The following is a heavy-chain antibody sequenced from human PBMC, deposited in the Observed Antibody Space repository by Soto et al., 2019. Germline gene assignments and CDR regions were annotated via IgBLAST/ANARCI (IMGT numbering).Heavy chain of an antibody. J-gene: IGHJ5*02. CDR2: IKQDGSER. CDR1: GFTFGNYW. CDR3: ASARHIGP. V-gene: IGHV3-7*01. D-gene: IGHD2-21*01. Sequence: GGSLRLSWAASGFTFGNYWMIWVRQAPGKGPEWVANIKQDGSERNYVDSVKGRFTISRDNAENSLYLQMNSLRVEDTGVYYCASARHIGPWGQGTLVTVSS.